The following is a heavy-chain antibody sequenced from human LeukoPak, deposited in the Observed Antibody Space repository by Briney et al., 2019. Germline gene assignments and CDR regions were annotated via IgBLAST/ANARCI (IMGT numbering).Heavy chain of an antibody. D-gene: IGHD3-22*01. CDR3: ARGFCDSCAYRAYAFDI. V-gene: IGHV3-23*01. CDR2: ISDSGYTT. Sequence: GGSLRLSCAASGFTFSSYAMYWVRQAPGKGLEWVSGISDSGYTTYHIDAVKGRFGISRDNTRDTLYLQMNSLRAEDTAVYYCARGFCDSCAYRAYAFDIWGQGTMVTVSS. CDR1: GFTFSSYA. J-gene: IGHJ3*02.